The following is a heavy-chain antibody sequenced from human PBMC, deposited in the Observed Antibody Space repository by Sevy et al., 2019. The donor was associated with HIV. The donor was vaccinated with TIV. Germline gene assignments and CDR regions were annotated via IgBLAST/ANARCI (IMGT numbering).Heavy chain of an antibody. CDR2: INTNTGNP. CDR3: ARVHDLWDAQYYFDY. V-gene: IGHV7-4-1*02. CDR1: GYTFTSYA. Sequence: ASVKVSCKASGYTFTSYAMNWVRQAPGQGLEWMGWINTNTGNPTYAQGFTGRFVFSLDTSVSTAYLQISSLKAEDTAVYYCARVHDLWDAQYYFDYWGQGTLVTVSS. D-gene: IGHD3-3*01. J-gene: IGHJ4*02.